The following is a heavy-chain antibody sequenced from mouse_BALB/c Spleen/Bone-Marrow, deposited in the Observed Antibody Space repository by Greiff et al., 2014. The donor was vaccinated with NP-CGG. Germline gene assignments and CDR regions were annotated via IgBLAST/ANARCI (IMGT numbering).Heavy chain of an antibody. CDR3: ARGGTGPFPY. V-gene: IGHV1-67*01. Sequence: QVQLQQSGPELARPGESVKISCKGSGYTFTDYAMHWGKQSHAKGLEWIGVITTYSANAKYNQKFKGKATMTVDKSSSTAYLELARLTSEDSDIYYCARGGTGPFPYWGQGTLVTVSA. J-gene: IGHJ3*01. CDR2: ITTYSANA. D-gene: IGHD3-3*01. CDR1: GYTFTDYA.